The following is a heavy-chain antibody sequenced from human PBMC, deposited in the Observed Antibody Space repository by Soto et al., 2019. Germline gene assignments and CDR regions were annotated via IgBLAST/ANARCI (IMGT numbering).Heavy chain of an antibody. CDR3: ARGHPTDCSNGVCSFFYNHEMDV. V-gene: IGHV1-2*04. CDR1: GYSFSDYH. CDR2: INPKSGGT. J-gene: IGHJ6*02. D-gene: IGHD2-8*01. Sequence: QVQLVQSGAEVKKPGASVKVSCKASGYSFSDYHIHWVRQAPGQGLEWLGRINPKSGGTSSAQKFQGWVTMTRDTSISTAYMELTRLRSDDTAVYFCARGHPTDCSNGVCSFFYNHEMDVWGQGTTVTVSS.